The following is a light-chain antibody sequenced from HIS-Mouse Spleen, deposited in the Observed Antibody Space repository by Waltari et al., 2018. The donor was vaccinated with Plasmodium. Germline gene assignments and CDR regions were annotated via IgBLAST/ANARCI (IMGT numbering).Light chain of an antibody. V-gene: IGLV3-1*01. CDR2: QDS. CDR1: KLGDKY. Sequence: SYELTQPPSVSVSPGQTASITCSGDKLGDKYACWYQQKPGQSPVLVIYQDSKRPSGIPGRFSGSNSWTTAPLTISGTQAEDEADYYCCSYAGSSTWVFGGGTKLTVL. CDR3: CSYAGSSTWV. J-gene: IGLJ3*02.